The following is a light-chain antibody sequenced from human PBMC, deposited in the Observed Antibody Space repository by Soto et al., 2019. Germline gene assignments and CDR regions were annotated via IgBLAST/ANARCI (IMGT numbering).Light chain of an antibody. Sequence: DIVMTQSPDSLAVSLGERATINCKSSQSLLATSNNRIHLAWYQQKRGQPPRLLIYRASTRDSGVSDRFNGSGSGTDFNLTIRSLQPEDVATYYCQQYFDAHLTFGGGTRVEI. V-gene: IGKV4-1*01. CDR1: QSLLATSNNRIH. J-gene: IGKJ4*01. CDR2: RAS. CDR3: QQYFDAHLT.